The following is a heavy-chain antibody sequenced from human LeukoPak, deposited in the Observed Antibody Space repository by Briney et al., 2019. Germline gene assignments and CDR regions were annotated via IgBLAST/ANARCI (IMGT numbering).Heavy chain of an antibody. Sequence: GGSLRLSCAASGFTFSTYWMSWVRQAPGKGLEWVTNIKQDGSEKYYVDSVKGRFTISRDNAKNSLYLQMNSLRAEDTAVYYCAREGYSSSSIDYWGQGTLVTVSS. CDR2: IKQDGSEK. CDR3: AREGYSSSSIDY. CDR1: GFTFSTYW. D-gene: IGHD6-6*01. J-gene: IGHJ4*02. V-gene: IGHV3-7*01.